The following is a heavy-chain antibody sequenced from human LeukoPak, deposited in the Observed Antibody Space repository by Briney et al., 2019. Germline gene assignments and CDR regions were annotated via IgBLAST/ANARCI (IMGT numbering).Heavy chain of an antibody. CDR1: GFTFSSYA. CDR3: ARDTAMAIDY. D-gene: IGHD5-18*01. J-gene: IGHJ4*02. V-gene: IGHV3-23*01. Sequence: GGSLRLSCAASGFTFSSYAMSWVRQAPGKGLEWVSAISGSGGNTYYADSVKGRFTISRDNTKNTLYLQMNSLRAEDTAVYYCARDTAMAIDYWGQGTLVTVSS. CDR2: ISGSGGNT.